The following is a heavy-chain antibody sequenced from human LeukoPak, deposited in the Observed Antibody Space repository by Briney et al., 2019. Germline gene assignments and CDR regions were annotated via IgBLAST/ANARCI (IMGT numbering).Heavy chain of an antibody. CDR3: ARDEESAIAAAQPVRH. CDR1: GFTFSSYA. V-gene: IGHV3-30-3*01. Sequence: GGSLRLSCAASGFTFSSYAMHWVRQAPGKGLEWVAVISYDGSNKYYADSVKGRFTISRDNSKNTLYLQMNSLRAEDTAVYYCARDEESAIAAAQPVRHWGQGTLVTVSS. CDR2: ISYDGSNK. D-gene: IGHD6-25*01. J-gene: IGHJ4*02.